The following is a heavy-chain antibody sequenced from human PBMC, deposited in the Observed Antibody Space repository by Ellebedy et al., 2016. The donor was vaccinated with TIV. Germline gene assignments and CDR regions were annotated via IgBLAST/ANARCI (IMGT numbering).Heavy chain of an antibody. J-gene: IGHJ4*02. CDR1: GDTFTSYW. CDR2: IYPADSDT. Sequence: GESLKISCKGSGDTFTSYWIGWVRPMPGKGLEWMGIIYPADSDTKYSPSFQGQVTFSAARSISTAYLQWSSLKASDTAMYYCVKHDGSSSFDYWGQGTLVTVSS. CDR3: VKHDGSSSFDY. D-gene: IGHD2-2*01. V-gene: IGHV5-51*01.